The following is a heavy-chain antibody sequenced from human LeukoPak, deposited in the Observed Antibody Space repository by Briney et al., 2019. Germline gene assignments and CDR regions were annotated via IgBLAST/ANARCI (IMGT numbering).Heavy chain of an antibody. CDR3: ARRGRWPAFDP. V-gene: IGHV1-3*01. Sequence: ASVKVSCKASGYTFISNAMHWVRQAPGQRLEWMGWINVGNGNTKYSQKFQGRVTITRDTSASTAYMELSSLRSDDTAVYYCARRGRWPAFDPWGQGTLVTVSS. CDR1: GYTFISNA. D-gene: IGHD4-23*01. J-gene: IGHJ5*02. CDR2: INVGNGNT.